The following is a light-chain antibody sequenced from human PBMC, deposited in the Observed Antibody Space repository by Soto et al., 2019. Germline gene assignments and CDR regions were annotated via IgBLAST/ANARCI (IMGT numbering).Light chain of an antibody. CDR3: QQFGNSPWT. CDR2: LGS. J-gene: IGKJ1*01. CDR1: QSLLHSNGHNY. V-gene: IGKV2-28*01. Sequence: EIVVTQSPLSLPVTPGEPASISCRSSQSLLHSNGHNYLEWYLQKPGQSPQLLIYLGSNRASGVPDRFSGSGSGTDFTLTISRLEPEDFAVYFCQQFGNSPWTFGQGTKVEI.